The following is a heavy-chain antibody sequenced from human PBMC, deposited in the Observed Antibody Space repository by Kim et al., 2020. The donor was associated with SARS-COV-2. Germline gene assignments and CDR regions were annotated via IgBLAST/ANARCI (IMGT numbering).Heavy chain of an antibody. V-gene: IGHV3-30*03. CDR1: GFTFSSYG. Sequence: GGSLRLSCAASGFTFSSYGMHWVRQAPGKGLEWVAVISHDGSNKYSADSVKGRFTISRDNSKNTLFLQMNSLRAEDTAVYYCAREFDLWAVRYFARFWG. D-gene: IGHD3-9*01. CDR3: AREFDLWAVRYFARF. J-gene: IGHJ2*01. CDR2: ISHDGSNK.